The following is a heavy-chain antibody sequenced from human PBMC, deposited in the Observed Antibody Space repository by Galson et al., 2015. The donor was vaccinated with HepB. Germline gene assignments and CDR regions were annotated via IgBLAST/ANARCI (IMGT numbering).Heavy chain of an antibody. CDR1: GYTFTRNG. V-gene: IGHV1-18*01. Sequence: SVKVSCKASGYTFTRNGISWVRQAPGQGLEWMGWISTNSGNTYYAQKFQDRLIMTTERSTSTAYMELRSLTSDDTAFFYCARDVRYAFEMWGQGTLVTVSS. CDR2: ISTNSGNT. D-gene: IGHD2-8*01. J-gene: IGHJ4*02. CDR3: ARDVRYAFEM.